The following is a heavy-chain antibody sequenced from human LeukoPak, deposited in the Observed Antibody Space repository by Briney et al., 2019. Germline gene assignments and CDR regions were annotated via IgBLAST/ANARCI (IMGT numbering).Heavy chain of an antibody. V-gene: IGHV4-59*08. Sequence: SETLSLTCTVSGGSISSYYWSWIRQPPGKGLEWIGYIYYSGSTNYSPSLKSRVTISVDTSKNQFSLKLSSVTAADTAVYHCARHHFQAFAFDIWGQGTMVTVSS. J-gene: IGHJ3*02. D-gene: IGHD2/OR15-2a*01. CDR1: GGSISSYY. CDR2: IYYSGST. CDR3: ARHHFQAFAFDI.